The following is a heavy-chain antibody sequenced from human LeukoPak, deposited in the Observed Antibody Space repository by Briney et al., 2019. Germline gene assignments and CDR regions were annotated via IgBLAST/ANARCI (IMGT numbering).Heavy chain of an antibody. Sequence: SETLSLTCAVYGGSFSGYYWSWIRQPPGKGLEWIGEINHSGSTNYNPSLKSRVTISVDTSKNQFSLKLSSVTAADTAVYYCASKKLGYCSGGSCSIDYWGQGTLVTVSS. CDR1: GGSFSGYY. CDR3: ASKKLGYCSGGSCSIDY. D-gene: IGHD2-15*01. CDR2: INHSGST. V-gene: IGHV4-34*01. J-gene: IGHJ4*02.